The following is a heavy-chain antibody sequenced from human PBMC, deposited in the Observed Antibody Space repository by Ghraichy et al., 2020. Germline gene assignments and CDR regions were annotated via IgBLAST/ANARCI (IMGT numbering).Heavy chain of an antibody. CDR3: AKGIAVAVYCFDY. CDR2: ISGSGTST. CDR1: GFTFSSYA. D-gene: IGHD6-19*01. Sequence: GGSLRLSCAASGFTFSSYAMSWVRQAPGKGLEWVSGISGSGTSTYYADSVKGRFTISRDNSKSTLYLQMNSLRAEDTAVYYCAKGIAVAVYCFDYWGQGTLVTVSS. V-gene: IGHV3-23*01. J-gene: IGHJ4*02.